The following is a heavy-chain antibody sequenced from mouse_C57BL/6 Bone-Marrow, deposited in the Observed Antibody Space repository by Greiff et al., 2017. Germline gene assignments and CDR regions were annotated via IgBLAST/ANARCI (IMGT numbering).Heavy chain of an antibody. CDR3: AKQETAQATWFAY. Sequence: VQLQESGPGLVAPSQSLSITCTVSGFSLTSYGVSWVRQPPGKGLEGLGVIWGDGSTNYHSALISRLSISQDNSKSQFFLKLNSPQTDDTATYYCAKQETAQATWFAYWGQGTLVTVSA. CDR2: IWGDGST. CDR1: GFSLTSYG. J-gene: IGHJ3*01. D-gene: IGHD3-2*02. V-gene: IGHV2-3*01.